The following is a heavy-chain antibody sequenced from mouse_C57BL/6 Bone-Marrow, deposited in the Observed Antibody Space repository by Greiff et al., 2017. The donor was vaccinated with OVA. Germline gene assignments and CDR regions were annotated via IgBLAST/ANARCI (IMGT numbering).Heavy chain of an antibody. D-gene: IGHD2-5*01. CDR1: GYTFTDYE. V-gene: IGHV1-15*01. CDR2: LDPENGGT. J-gene: IGHJ4*01. CDR3: TRGYSNPGMDY. Sequence: VQLQQSGAELVRPGASVTPSCKASGYTFTDYEMHWVKQTPVHGLEWIGALDPENGGTAYNQKFKGKAILTADKSSSTAYMELRSLTSEDSAVYYCTRGYSNPGMDYWGQGTSVTVSS.